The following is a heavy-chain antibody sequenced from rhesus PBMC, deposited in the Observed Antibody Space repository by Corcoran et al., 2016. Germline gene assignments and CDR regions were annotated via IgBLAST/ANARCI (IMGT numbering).Heavy chain of an antibody. CDR1: GSTFVSYA. J-gene: IGHJ4*01. CDR2: IIPLVSIT. D-gene: IGHD4-35*01. CDR3: TTEAVTSLDY. V-gene: IGHV1-198*02. Sequence: QVQLVQSGAEVKKPAASVKVSCKASGSTFVSYAIHWVRQAPGQGLGWVVVIIPLVSITNCAEKFHGRVTITADTSTSTVNMELSSMRSEDTAVYYGTTEAVTSLDYWGQGVLGTVSS.